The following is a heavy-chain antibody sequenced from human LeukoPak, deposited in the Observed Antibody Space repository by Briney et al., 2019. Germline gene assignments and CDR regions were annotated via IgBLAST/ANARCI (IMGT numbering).Heavy chain of an antibody. Sequence: SVKVSCKASGGTFSRHTISWVRQSPGQGLEWMGGITPMFGTSNYAQKFRGRVTITADESTSTAYVELSSLRSEDTAVYYCARHYAGGNDYWGQGTLVTVSS. CDR1: GGTFSRHT. V-gene: IGHV1-69*13. J-gene: IGHJ4*02. CDR3: ARHYAGGNDY. D-gene: IGHD4-17*01. CDR2: ITPMFGTS.